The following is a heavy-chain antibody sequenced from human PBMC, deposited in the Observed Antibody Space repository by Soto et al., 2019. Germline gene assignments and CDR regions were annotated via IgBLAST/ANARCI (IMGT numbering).Heavy chain of an antibody. V-gene: IGHV1-69*01. J-gene: IGHJ4*02. Sequence: QVQLVQSGAEVKKPRSSVKASCKASGGTFSSYAISWVRQAPGQGLEWMGGIIPIFGTANYAQKFQGRVTITADESTSTAYMELSSLRSEDTAVYYCAREERYCSGGSCPFDYWGQGTLVTVSS. CDR3: AREERYCSGGSCPFDY. CDR1: GGTFSSYA. CDR2: IIPIFGTA. D-gene: IGHD2-15*01.